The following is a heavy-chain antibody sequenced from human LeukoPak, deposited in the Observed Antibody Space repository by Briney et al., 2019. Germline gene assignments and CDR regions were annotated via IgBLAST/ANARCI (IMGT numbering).Heavy chain of an antibody. D-gene: IGHD3-22*01. Sequence: SETLSLTCAVYGGSFSGYYWSWIRQPPGKGLEWIGEINHGGSTNYNPSLKSRVTISVDTSKNQFSLKLSSVTAADTAVYYCARAGLWDFSDTSGYHNAAFDIWGQGTMVTVSS. CDR3: ARAGLWDFSDTSGYHNAAFDI. J-gene: IGHJ3*02. CDR1: GGSFSGYY. CDR2: INHGGST. V-gene: IGHV4-34*01.